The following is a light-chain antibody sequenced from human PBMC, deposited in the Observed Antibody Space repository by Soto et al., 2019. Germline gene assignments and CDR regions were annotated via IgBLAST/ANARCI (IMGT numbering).Light chain of an antibody. V-gene: IGLV2-14*01. CDR1: SSDVGGYNY. CDR2: DVS. Sequence: QSVLTQPASVSGSPGQSITISCTGTSSDVGGYNYVSWYQQHPGKAPKLMIYDVSNRPSGVSNRFSGSKSGNTASLTISGLQAEDEADYYCSSYTSSSTWVFGGGTNSPS. J-gene: IGLJ3*02. CDR3: SSYTSSSTWV.